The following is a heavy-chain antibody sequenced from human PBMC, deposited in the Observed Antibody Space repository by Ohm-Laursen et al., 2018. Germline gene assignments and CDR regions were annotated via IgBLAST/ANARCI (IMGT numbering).Heavy chain of an antibody. J-gene: IGHJ4*02. V-gene: IGHV4-59*01. CDR1: GGSISNYY. CDR3: ARAARRSYCDS. D-gene: IGHD3-10*01. Sequence: GTLSLTCTVSGGSISNYYWSWIRQPPGKGLEWIGYIYYSGRTNYNPSLKSRVTISVDTSKNQYSLRLNSVTAADTAVYYCARAARRSYCDSWGQGVLVTVSS. CDR2: IYYSGRT.